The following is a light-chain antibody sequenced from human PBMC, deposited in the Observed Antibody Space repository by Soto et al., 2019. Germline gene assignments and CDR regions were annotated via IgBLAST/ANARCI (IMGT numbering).Light chain of an antibody. V-gene: IGKV3-15*01. J-gene: IGKJ5*01. Sequence: SPGTLSVSLGERATLSCRASQSVSIHLAWYQQKPGQAPRLLIYDTSTRATGIPARFSGSGSGTEFTLTISSLQSEDFAVYYCQQYSNWTPITFGQETRLEIK. CDR1: QSVSIH. CDR3: QQYSNWTPIT. CDR2: DTS.